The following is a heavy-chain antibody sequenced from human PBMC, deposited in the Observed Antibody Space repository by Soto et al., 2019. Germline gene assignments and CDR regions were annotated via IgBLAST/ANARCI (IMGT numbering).Heavy chain of an antibody. D-gene: IGHD3-16*01. CDR1: GGSTGGDDC. Sequence: SVTLCLTWTVSGGSTGGDDCCRWIRQHPGKGLEWIGHIYYSGNTDYNPSLKSRLAISIDTSKNQFSLKLSSVTAADTAVYFCAREGGESSDGLYYFDSWGQGSLVTVSS. CDR3: AREGGESSDGLYYFDS. CDR2: IYYSGNT. J-gene: IGHJ4*02. V-gene: IGHV4-30-4*01.